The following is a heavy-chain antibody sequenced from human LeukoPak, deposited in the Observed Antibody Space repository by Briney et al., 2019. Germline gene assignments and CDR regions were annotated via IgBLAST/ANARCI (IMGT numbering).Heavy chain of an antibody. J-gene: IGHJ4*02. D-gene: IGHD1-26*01. CDR1: GYTFTSYY. V-gene: IGHV1-46*01. Sequence: GASVKVSCKASGYTFTSYYMHWVRQAPGQGLEWMGIINPSGGSTSYAQKFQGRVTMTRDTSTSTVYMELSSLRSEDTAVYYCARVGATGGGEPNFDYWGQGTLVTVSS. CDR3: ARVGATGGGEPNFDY. CDR2: INPSGGST.